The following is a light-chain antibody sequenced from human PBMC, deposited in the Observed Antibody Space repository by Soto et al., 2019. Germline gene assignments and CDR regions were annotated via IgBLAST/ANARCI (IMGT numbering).Light chain of an antibody. CDR3: QQRSNWPRVYT. CDR1: QSVSSY. V-gene: IGKV3-11*01. CDR2: VAS. Sequence: EIVLTQSPATLSLSPGERATLSCRASQSVSSYLAWYQQKPGQAPRLLIYVASNRATGIPARFSGSGSGTDFTLTISSLEPEDFAVYYCQQRSNWPRVYTFGQGTKLEIK. J-gene: IGKJ2*01.